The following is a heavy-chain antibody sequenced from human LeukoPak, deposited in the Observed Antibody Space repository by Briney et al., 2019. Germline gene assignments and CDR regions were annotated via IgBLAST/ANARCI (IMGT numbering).Heavy chain of an antibody. V-gene: IGHV3-30*02. D-gene: IGHD2-21*01. Sequence: GGSLRLSCAASGFTFSSYGMHWVRQAPGKGLEWVAFIRYDGSNKYYADSVKGRFTISRDNSKNTLYLQMNSLRAEDTAVYYCALLWWSPYDAFDIWGQGTMVTVSS. CDR2: IRYDGSNK. CDR3: ALLWWSPYDAFDI. CDR1: GFTFSSYG. J-gene: IGHJ3*02.